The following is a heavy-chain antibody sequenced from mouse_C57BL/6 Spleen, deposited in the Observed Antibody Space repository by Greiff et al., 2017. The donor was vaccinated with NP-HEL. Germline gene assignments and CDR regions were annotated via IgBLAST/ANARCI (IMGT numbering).Heavy chain of an antibody. V-gene: IGHV1-80*01. Sequence: QVQLQQSGAELVKPGASVKISCKASGYAFSSYWMNWVKQRPGKGLEWIGQIYPGDGDSNYNGKFKGKATLTADKSSSTAYMQLRSLTSEDSAVYFCARSGSSGYDAMDYWGQGTSVTVSS. J-gene: IGHJ4*01. CDR1: GYAFSSYW. CDR2: IYPGDGDS. D-gene: IGHD3-2*02. CDR3: ARSGSSGYDAMDY.